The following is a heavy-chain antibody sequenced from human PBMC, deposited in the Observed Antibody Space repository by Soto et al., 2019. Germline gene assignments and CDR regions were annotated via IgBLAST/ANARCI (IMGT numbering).Heavy chain of an antibody. CDR3: ASLPDC. J-gene: IGHJ4*02. CDR1: GITFSDYH. CDR2: INPTGDTK. V-gene: IGHV3-11*01. Sequence: QVQLVESGGGLVKPGGSLRLSCAASGITFSDYHMGWIRQAPGKGLEWVSYINPTGDTKYYADSVKGRFTISRDNSKKSLYLQIDRLRLDDTAIYYCASLPDCWGQGTQITVSS.